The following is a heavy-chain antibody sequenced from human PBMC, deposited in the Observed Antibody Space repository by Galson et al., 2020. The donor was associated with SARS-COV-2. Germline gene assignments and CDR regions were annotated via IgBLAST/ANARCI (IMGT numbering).Heavy chain of an antibody. CDR2: INDSGKT. D-gene: IGHD3-16*01. CDR3: ARLLGHGFGDDSLDV. Sequence: SETLSLTCAVYGGAFSNYYWTWIRQSPERGLEWIGEINDSGKTKYNPSLESRVRISVDTSKNQFSLDLTSVTAADRALYYCARLLGHGFGDDSLDVWGQGTMVTVSS. CDR1: GGAFSNYY. J-gene: IGHJ3*01. V-gene: IGHV4-34*01.